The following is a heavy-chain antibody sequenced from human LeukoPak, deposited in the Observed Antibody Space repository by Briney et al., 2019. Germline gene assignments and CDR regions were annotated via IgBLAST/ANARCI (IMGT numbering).Heavy chain of an antibody. CDR3: AREYEDWGYYFDY. CDR1: GGSISSSSYY. D-gene: IGHD7-27*01. V-gene: IGHV4-39*07. J-gene: IGHJ4*02. Sequence: SETLSLTCTVSGGSISSSSYYWGWIRQPPGKGLEWIGSIYYSGSTYYNPSLKSRVTISVDTSKNQFSLKLSSVTAADTAVYYCAREYEDWGYYFDYWGQGTLVTVSS. CDR2: IYYSGST.